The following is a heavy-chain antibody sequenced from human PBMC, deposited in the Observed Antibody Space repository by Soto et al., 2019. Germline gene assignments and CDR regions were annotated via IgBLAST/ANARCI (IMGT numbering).Heavy chain of an antibody. J-gene: IGHJ6*02. V-gene: IGHV6-1*01. CDR1: GDSVSRNSGA. Sequence: SQTLSLTCAISGDSVSRNSGAWNWIRQSPSRGLEWLGRTYYRSKWYNEYAPSVKSRITINPDTAKNQFALQLKSVTPDDTAVYYCARVRKDSSSWPDYYGMDVWGQGTTVTVSS. D-gene: IGHD6-13*01. CDR2: TYYRSKWYN. CDR3: ARVRKDSSSWPDYYGMDV.